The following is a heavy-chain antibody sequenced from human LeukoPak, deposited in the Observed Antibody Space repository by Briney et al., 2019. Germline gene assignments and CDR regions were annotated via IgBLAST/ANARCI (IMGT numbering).Heavy chain of an antibody. CDR3: ARGTAYYYDSSGYYYLDY. Sequence: PSETLSLTCTVSGGSISSYYWSWIRQPPGKGLEWIGYIYYSGSTNYNPSLKSRVTISVDTSKNQFSLKLSSVTAADTAVYYCARGTAYYYDSSGYYYLDYWGQGTLVTVSS. V-gene: IGHV4-59*01. D-gene: IGHD3-22*01. J-gene: IGHJ4*02. CDR1: GGSISSYY. CDR2: IYYSGST.